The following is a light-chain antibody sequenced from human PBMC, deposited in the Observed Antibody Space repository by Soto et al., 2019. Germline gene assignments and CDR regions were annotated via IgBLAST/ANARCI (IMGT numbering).Light chain of an antibody. CDR3: QQYNNWPLS. J-gene: IGKJ4*01. V-gene: IGKV3-15*01. Sequence: EIVMTQSPATLSVSPGERATLSCRASQTVNNNLAWYQQKVGQAPRLLIYSTLNSATGVPARFSGSGSGTGFTLTISSLQSEDFAFYYCQQYNNWPLSFGGGTKVEIK. CDR1: QTVNNN. CDR2: STL.